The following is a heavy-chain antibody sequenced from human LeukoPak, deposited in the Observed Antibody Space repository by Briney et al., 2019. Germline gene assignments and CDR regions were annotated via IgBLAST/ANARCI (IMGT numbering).Heavy chain of an antibody. D-gene: IGHD6-13*01. CDR2: INAGNGNT. Sequence: ASVKVSCKASGYTFTSYAMHWVRQAPGQRLEWMGWINAGNGNTKYSQKFQGRVTITRDTSASTAYMELSSLRSEDTAVYYCARDELQQGYFDYWGQGTLVTVSS. CDR1: GYTFTSYA. J-gene: IGHJ4*02. CDR3: ARDELQQGYFDY. V-gene: IGHV1-3*01.